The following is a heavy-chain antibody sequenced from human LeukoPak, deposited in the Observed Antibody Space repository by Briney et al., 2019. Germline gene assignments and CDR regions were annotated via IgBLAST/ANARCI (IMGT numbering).Heavy chain of an antibody. CDR1: GFSFSSYD. J-gene: IGHJ4*02. V-gene: IGHV3-23*01. CDR3: AKERTIILGETDY. CDR2: ISGSGGST. D-gene: IGHD2-8*02. Sequence: PGGSLRLSCSVSGFSFSSYDMTWVRQAPGKGLEWVSAISGSGGSTYYADSVKGRFTISRDNSKNTLYLQMNSLRAEDTAVYYCAKERTIILGETDYWGQGTLVTVSS.